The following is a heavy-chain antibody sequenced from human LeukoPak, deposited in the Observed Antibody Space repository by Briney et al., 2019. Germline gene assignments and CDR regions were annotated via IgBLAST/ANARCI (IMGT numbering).Heavy chain of an antibody. Sequence: SVTLSLTCAVYGGSFSGYYWSWIRQPPGKGLEWIGEINHSGSTNYNPSLKSRVTISVDTSKNQFSLKLSSVTAADTAVYYCARGIPSDPWGQGTLVTVSS. J-gene: IGHJ5*02. D-gene: IGHD2-21*01. CDR1: GGSFSGYY. CDR3: ARGIPSDP. V-gene: IGHV4-34*01. CDR2: INHSGST.